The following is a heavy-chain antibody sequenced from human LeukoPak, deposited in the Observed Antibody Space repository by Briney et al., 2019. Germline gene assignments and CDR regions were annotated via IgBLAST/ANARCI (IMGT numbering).Heavy chain of an antibody. D-gene: IGHD6-13*01. CDR2: IYYSGST. CDR3: ARGAAGTFGY. J-gene: IGHJ4*02. CDR1: GGSISSGGYY. Sequence: SETLSLTCTVSGGSISSGGYYWSWIRQRPGKGLEWIGYIYYSGSTYYNPSLKSRVTISVDTSKNQFSLKLSSVTAADTAVYYCARGAAGTFGYWGQGTLVTVSS. V-gene: IGHV4-31*03.